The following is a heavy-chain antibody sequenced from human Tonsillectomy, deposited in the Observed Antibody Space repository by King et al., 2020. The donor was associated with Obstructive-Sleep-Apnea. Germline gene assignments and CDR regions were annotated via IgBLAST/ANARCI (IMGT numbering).Heavy chain of an antibody. V-gene: IGHV3-23*04. D-gene: IGHD2-15*01. CDR1: GFTFTSYA. J-gene: IGHJ4*02. CDR3: AKMGRIDGGSCDY. Sequence: VQLVESGGGLVQPGGSLRLSCTASGFTFTSYAMSWVRQAPGKWLEWVSVIAGSGGSTYYADSVKGRFTISIDNPKNTLYLQMNSLRVEDTAVYYCAKMGRIDGGSCDYWGQGTLVTVSS. CDR2: IAGSGGST.